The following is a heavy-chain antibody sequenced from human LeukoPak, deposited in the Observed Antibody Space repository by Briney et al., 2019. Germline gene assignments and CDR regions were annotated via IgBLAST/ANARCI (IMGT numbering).Heavy chain of an antibody. D-gene: IGHD3-22*01. V-gene: IGHV3-66*01. Sequence: GGSLRLSCAASGFTVSSNYISWVRQAPGKGLEWVSVIYSGGSTYYADSVKGRFTISRDDSRNTLYLLMNSLRAEDTAVYYCARDSGYYSVDGYWGQGTLVTVAS. CDR3: ARDSGYYSVDGY. CDR1: GFTVSSNY. CDR2: IYSGGST. J-gene: IGHJ4*02.